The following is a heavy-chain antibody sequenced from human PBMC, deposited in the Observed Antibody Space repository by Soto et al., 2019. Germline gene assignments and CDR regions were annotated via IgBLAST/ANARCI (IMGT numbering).Heavy chain of an antibody. V-gene: IGHV4-39*01. Sequence: SETLSLTCTVSGGSISSSSYYWGWIRQPPGKGLEWIGSIYYSGSTYYNPSLKSRVTISVDTSKNQFSLKLSSVTAADTAVYYCARRRAMELYYDILAGSWFDPWVQGTLVT. CDR3: ARRRAMELYYDILAGSWFDP. J-gene: IGHJ5*02. CDR2: IYYSGST. D-gene: IGHD3-9*01. CDR1: GGSISSSSYY.